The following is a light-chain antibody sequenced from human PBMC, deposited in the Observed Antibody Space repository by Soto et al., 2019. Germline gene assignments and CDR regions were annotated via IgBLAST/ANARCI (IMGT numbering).Light chain of an antibody. CDR1: SSNIGAGYD. CDR2: DNS. CDR3: QCYDSSLSAL. Sequence: QSVLTQPPSVSGAPGQRVTISCTGSSSNIGAGYDVHWYQQLPGTAPKLLIYDNSNRPSGVPDRFAGSKSGTSASLAITGLQAEDEADYYGQCYDSSLSALFGGGTKLTVL. V-gene: IGLV1-40*01. J-gene: IGLJ2*01.